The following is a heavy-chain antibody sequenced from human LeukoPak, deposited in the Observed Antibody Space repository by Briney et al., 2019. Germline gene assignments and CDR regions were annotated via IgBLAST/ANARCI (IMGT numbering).Heavy chain of an antibody. J-gene: IGHJ4*02. CDR1: GFTFTNYW. CDR3: ARDRKIIAAAGLGY. Sequence: GGSLRLSCAASGFTFTNYWMNWVRQAPGKGLEWVSRINTDGSSTSYADSVKGRFTISRDNAKNTLYLQMNSLRAEDTAVYYCARDRKIIAAAGLGYWGQGTLVTVSS. V-gene: IGHV3-74*01. D-gene: IGHD6-13*01. CDR2: INTDGSST.